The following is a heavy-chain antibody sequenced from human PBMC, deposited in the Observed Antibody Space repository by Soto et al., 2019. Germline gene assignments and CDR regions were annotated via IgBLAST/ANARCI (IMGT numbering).Heavy chain of an antibody. CDR3: ARDPFYSGSNLQVGYFDS. Sequence: AASVKVSCKASNYSFSSCGISWMRQAPGQGLEWMAWINPSNDNTNYAQGLQGRVTLTSDTSTSTAYMELRSLRSDDTAVYYCARDPFYSGSNLQVGYFDSWGQGTLVTVSS. V-gene: IGHV1-18*01. D-gene: IGHD1-26*01. J-gene: IGHJ4*02. CDR1: NYSFSSCG. CDR2: INPSNDNT.